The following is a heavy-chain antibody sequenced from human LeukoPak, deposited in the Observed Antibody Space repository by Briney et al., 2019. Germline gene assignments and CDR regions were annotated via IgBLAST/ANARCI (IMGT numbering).Heavy chain of an antibody. J-gene: IGHJ3*02. CDR1: GYSISSSNW. CDR2: IYYSGST. D-gene: IGHD3-16*01. V-gene: IGHV4-28*03. CDR3: GREGGARLGGGAFDI. Sequence: SDTLSLTCAVSGYSISSSNWWGWIRQPPGKGLEWIGYIYYSGSTYYNPSLKSRVTMSVDTSKNQFSLKLSSVTVADTAVYYCGREGGARLGGGAFDIWGQGTMVTVSS.